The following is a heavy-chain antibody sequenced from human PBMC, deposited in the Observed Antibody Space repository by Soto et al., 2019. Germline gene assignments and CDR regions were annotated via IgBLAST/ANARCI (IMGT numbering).Heavy chain of an antibody. CDR3: ARDIKYVAVAPGPFDY. CDR1: GFTFSRYW. J-gene: IGHJ4*02. V-gene: IGHV3-7*01. D-gene: IGHD6-19*01. CDR2: IKQDGIEK. Sequence: GGSLRLSCAASGFTFSRYWMNWVRQAPGKGLEWVANIKQDGIEKYYADSVKGRFTISRDNSKNTLYLQMNSLRAEDTALYYCARDIKYVAVAPGPFDYWGQGTLVTVSS.